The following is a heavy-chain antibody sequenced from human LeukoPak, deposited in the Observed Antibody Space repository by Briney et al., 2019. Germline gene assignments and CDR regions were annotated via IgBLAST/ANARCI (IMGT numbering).Heavy chain of an antibody. D-gene: IGHD6-13*01. J-gene: IGHJ4*02. V-gene: IGHV3-23*01. CDR3: AKGSLGSWYYFDY. CDR2: FSRSGPDT. CDR1: GFTFSSYA. Sequence: PGGSLRLSCAASGFTFSSYAMSWVRQAPGKGLEWVSTFSRSGPDTYYADSVKGRFTIFRDNSKNTLYLQMNSLRAEDTAVYYCAKGSLGSWYYFDYWGQGTLVTVSS.